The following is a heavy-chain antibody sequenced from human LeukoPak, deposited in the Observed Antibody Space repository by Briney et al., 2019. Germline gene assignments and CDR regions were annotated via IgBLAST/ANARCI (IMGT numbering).Heavy chain of an antibody. CDR1: GFTLSTYW. CDR3: ASPLYRHASLLDG. D-gene: IGHD2-2*02. Sequence: GGSLRLSCAASGFTLSTYWMHWVRQAPGNGLFWVSRINSDGTTTTYADSVKGRFSISRNNGKDTLYLQMNSLRAEDTAVYFCASPLYRHASLLDGGGGGTLVTVS. J-gene: IGHJ4*02. V-gene: IGHV3-74*01. CDR2: INSDGTTT.